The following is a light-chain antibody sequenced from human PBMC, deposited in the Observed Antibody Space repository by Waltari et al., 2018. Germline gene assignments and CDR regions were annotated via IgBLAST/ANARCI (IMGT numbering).Light chain of an antibody. J-gene: IGKJ3*01. CDR3: QEYRNPIFT. Sequence: DVQLTQSPSSLSASIGDRVTITCQASQDIGNHLNWYQQKPGRAPKVLIYDASTLQTGVPSRFSGSGSGTSFSFTITSLQPEDFATYYCQEYRNPIFTFGPGTTVDLK. V-gene: IGKV1-33*01. CDR1: QDIGNH. CDR2: DAS.